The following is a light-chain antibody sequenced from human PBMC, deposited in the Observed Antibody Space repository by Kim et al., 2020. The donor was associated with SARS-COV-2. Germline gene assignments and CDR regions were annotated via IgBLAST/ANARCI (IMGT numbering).Light chain of an antibody. V-gene: IGLV1-44*01. Sequence: QSVLTQPPSVSATPGQRVTISCSGSSSNIGKNTVNWFQQLPGTAPKLLISAYDQRASGIPDRFSGSKSGTSASLAISGLQSEDEADYYCAAWDDSLSSPVFGGGTKVTVL. CDR1: SSNIGKNT. J-gene: IGLJ3*02. CDR3: AAWDDSLSSPV. CDR2: AYD.